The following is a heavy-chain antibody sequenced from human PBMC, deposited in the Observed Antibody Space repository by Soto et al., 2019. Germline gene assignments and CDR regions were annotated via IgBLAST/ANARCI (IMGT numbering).Heavy chain of an antibody. CDR2: ITPIFGTA. Sequence: QVQLVQSGAEVKKPGSSVKVSCKASGGTFSSYAISWVRQAPGQGLEWMGGITPIFGTANYAQKFQGRVTITADESTSTAYMELSSLRSEDTAVYYCAREWGITFGELTTGLDYWGQGTLVTVSS. CDR1: GGTFSSYA. J-gene: IGHJ4*02. D-gene: IGHD3-16*01. CDR3: AREWGITFGELTTGLDY. V-gene: IGHV1-69*12.